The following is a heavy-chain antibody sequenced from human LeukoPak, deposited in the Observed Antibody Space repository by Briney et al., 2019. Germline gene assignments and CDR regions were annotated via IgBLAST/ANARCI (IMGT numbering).Heavy chain of an antibody. CDR3: ARGIFSYLGPFHS. J-gene: IGHJ5*02. CDR1: GDTFSNYD. D-gene: IGHD3-3*01. CDR2: IIPILGTT. Sequence: SVKVSCKASGDTFSNYDITWVRQAPGQGLEWMGRIIPILGTTKYAQRFQGRFTVTADKSTFTAYMELSSLASNDTAMYYCARGIFSYLGPFHSWGQGTRVTVSS. V-gene: IGHV1-69*04.